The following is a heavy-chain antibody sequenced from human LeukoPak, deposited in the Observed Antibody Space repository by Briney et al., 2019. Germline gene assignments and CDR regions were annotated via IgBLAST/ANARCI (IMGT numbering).Heavy chain of an antibody. CDR1: GFTGSSNY. V-gene: IGHV3-53*01. J-gene: IGHJ6*02. CDR3: ASLNWIDVWNYYFGMDG. Sequence: GGSLSLSGAASGFTGSSNYMRWVRQAPGKGLEWVSVIYSGGSTYYADSVKGRFTISRDNSKNTLYLQMNSLRAEDTAVYYCASLNWIDVWNYYFGMDGWGQGTTVTVSS. D-gene: IGHD1-20*01. CDR2: IYSGGST.